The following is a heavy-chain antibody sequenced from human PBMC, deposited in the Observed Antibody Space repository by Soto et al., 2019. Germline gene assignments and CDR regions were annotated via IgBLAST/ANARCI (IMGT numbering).Heavy chain of an antibody. Sequence: GGSLRLSCAASGFTFSSHWMSWVRQAPGKGLEWVANIKVDGSEKYYVDSVRGRFSISRDNAKDSLYLQMDSLRAEDTAVYYCTRDSYDSSGYYYDFFDYWGQGTLVTVSS. D-gene: IGHD3-22*01. CDR1: GFTFSSHW. CDR2: IKVDGSEK. J-gene: IGHJ4*02. V-gene: IGHV3-7*01. CDR3: TRDSYDSSGYYYDFFDY.